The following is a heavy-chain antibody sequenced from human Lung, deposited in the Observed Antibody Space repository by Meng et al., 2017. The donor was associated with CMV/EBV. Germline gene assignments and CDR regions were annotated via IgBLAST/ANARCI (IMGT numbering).Heavy chain of an antibody. J-gene: IGHJ6*02. Sequence: SVKVSXKASGGTVSSYAISWVRQAPGQGLEWMGGIIPIFGPANSAEKFQDRLTIATDESTSTAYMELSGLTSEDTAIYYCAGAHTGSTRFFHYDMDVWGPGTXVNGAS. CDR3: AGAHTGSTRFFHYDMDV. CDR1: GGTVSSYA. V-gene: IGHV1-69*05. D-gene: IGHD1-7*01. CDR2: IIPIFGPA.